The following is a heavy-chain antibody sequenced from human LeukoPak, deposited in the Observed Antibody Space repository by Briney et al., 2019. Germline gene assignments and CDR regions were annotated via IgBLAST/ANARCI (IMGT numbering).Heavy chain of an antibody. V-gene: IGHV3-49*04. D-gene: IGHD3-9*01. CDR1: GFTFGDYA. CDR2: IRSKAYGGTT. CDR3: TRDGLRYFDWLGDYYYYMDV. J-gene: IGHJ6*03. Sequence: GRSLRLSCTASGFTFGDYAMSWVRQAPGKGLEWVGFIRSKAYGGTTEYAASVKGRFTISRDDSKSIAYLQMNSLKTEDTAVYYCTRDGLRYFDWLGDYYYYMDVWGKGTTVTISS.